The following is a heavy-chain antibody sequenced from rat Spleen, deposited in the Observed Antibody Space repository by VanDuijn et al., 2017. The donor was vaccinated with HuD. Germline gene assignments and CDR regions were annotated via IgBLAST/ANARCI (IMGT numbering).Heavy chain of an antibody. V-gene: IGHV2-32*01. J-gene: IGHJ2*01. D-gene: IGHD1-10*01. Sequence: QVQLKESGPGLVKPSETLSLTCTVSGFSLTSYHVSWVRQPPGKGLEWMGVIWAGGTTAYNSLLKSRLSISRDTSKSQVFLEMNSLQTEDIATYYCARQIYNNFDYWGQGVMVTVSS. CDR1: GFSLTSYH. CDR3: ARQIYNNFDY. CDR2: IWAGGTT.